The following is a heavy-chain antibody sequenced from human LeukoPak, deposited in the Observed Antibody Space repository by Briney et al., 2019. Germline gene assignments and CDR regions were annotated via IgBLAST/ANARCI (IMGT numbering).Heavy chain of an antibody. CDR3: ARGKAMVDY. J-gene: IGHJ4*02. Sequence: ASVKVSCKASGYTFTGYYMHWVRQAPGQGLEWMGWINPNSGGTNYAQKFQGRVTITRDTSASTAYMELSSLRSEDMAVYYCARGKAMVDYWGQGTLVTVSS. V-gene: IGHV1-2*02. CDR1: GYTFTGYY. CDR2: INPNSGGT. D-gene: IGHD5-18*01.